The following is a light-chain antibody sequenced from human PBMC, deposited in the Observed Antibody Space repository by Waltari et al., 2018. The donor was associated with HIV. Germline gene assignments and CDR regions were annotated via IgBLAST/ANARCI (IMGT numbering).Light chain of an antibody. CDR2: GNT. J-gene: IGLJ7*01. V-gene: IGLV1-40*01. Sequence: QSVLTQPPSVSGAPGQTVTISCTGSRSNIGAGYDIHWYQPLPGRAPKPLIYGNTNRPSGVPDRFSGSQSGTSASLVITGLQAEDEADYYCQSYDRSLSGGVFGGGTRLTVL. CDR1: RSNIGAGYD. CDR3: QSYDRSLSGGV.